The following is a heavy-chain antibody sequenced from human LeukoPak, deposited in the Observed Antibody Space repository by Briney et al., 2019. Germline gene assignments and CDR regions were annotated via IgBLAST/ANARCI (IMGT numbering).Heavy chain of an antibody. CDR1: GFTFSVAW. D-gene: IGHD3-3*01. J-gene: IGHJ4*02. CDR3: AREATWGEWYFDH. V-gene: IGHV3-30*03. Sequence: GGSLRLSCAASGFTFSVAWMSWVRQAPGKGLEWVAVIADDGGVKQYADSVKGRFTVSRDNSKSTLYLQMNGLSVEDTAIYYCAREATWGEWYFDHWGQGTPVTVSS. CDR2: IADDGGVK.